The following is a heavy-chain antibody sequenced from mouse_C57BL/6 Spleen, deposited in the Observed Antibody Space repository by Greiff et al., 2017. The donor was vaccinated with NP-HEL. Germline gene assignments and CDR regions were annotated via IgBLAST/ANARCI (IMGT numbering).Heavy chain of an antibody. V-gene: IGHV1-82*01. CDR2: IYPGDGDT. D-gene: IGHD4-1*01. J-gene: IGHJ2*01. CDR3: ARRGTGWGDD. CDR1: GYAFSSSW. Sequence: QVQLKESGPELVKPGASVKISCKASGYAFSSSWMNWVKQRPGKGLEWIGRIYPGDGDTNYNGKFKGKATLTADTSSSTAYMQLSSLTSEDSAVYFCARRGTGWGDDWGKGTTLTVSS.